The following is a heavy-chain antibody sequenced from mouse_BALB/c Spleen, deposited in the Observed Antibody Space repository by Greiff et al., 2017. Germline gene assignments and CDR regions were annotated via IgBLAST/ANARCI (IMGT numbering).Heavy chain of an antibody. CDR1: GYTFTDYN. CDR3: ARECDYDYEKGHYFDY. D-gene: IGHD2-4*01. Sequence: VQLKESGPELVKPGASVKIPCKASGYTFTDYNMDWVKQSPGKSLEWIGDINPNNGGTIYNQKFKGKATLTVDTSSSTAYMQFNSLTSEDSAVYYCARECDYDYEKGHYFDYWGQGTTLTVSS. CDR2: INPNNGGT. J-gene: IGHJ2*01. V-gene: IGHV1-18*01.